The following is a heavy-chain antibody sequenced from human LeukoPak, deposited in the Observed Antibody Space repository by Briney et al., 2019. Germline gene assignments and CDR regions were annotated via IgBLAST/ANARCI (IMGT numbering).Heavy chain of an antibody. CDR2: IYSGGST. D-gene: IGHD3-22*01. CDR3: ARGLVSSGYWGYFDY. V-gene: IGHV3-66*02. J-gene: IGHJ4*02. CDR1: RFTVSSNY. Sequence: PGGSLRLSCAASRFTVSSNYMSWVRQAPGKGLEWVSVIYSGGSTYYADSVKGRFTISRDNSKNILYLQMSSLRAEDTAVYYCARGLVSSGYWGYFDYWGQGSLVTVSS.